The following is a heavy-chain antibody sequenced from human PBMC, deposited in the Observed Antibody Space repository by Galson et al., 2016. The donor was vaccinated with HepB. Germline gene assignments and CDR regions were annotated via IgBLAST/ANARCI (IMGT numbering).Heavy chain of an antibody. Sequence: SLRLSCAASGSTFSNFWMNWVRQAPGKGLEWVGRIRSNSDGGTTAFAAPVKGRFTISRDDSENTVYLKMNSLKTEDTAVYYCATDEYRANIHYYGMDVWGQGTTVTVSS. CDR2: IRSNSDGGTT. J-gene: IGHJ6*02. V-gene: IGHV3-15*07. CDR3: ATDEYRANIHYYGMDV. D-gene: IGHD2/OR15-2a*01. CDR1: GSTFSNFW.